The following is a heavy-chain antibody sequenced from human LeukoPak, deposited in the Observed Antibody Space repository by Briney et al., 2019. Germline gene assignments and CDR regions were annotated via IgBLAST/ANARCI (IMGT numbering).Heavy chain of an antibody. CDR2: ISSSGSTI. V-gene: IGHV3-11*01. CDR3: ARWGSIVGATFFDY. J-gene: IGHJ4*02. D-gene: IGHD1-26*01. CDR1: GFTFSDCY. Sequence: GGSLRPCCAASGFTFSDCYMSWIRQAAGKGLEWVSYISSSGSTIYYADSVKGRFTISRDNAKNSLYLQMNSLRAEDTAVYYCARWGSIVGATFFDYWGQGTLVTVSS.